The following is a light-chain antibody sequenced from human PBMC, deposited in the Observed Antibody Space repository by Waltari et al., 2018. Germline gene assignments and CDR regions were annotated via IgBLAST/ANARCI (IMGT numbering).Light chain of an antibody. CDR1: QDIRDD. CDR3: LQHNNYPLT. CDR2: AAS. Sequence: DIQMTHSPPSLSASVGDRVTITCRASQDIRDDLGWFQQIPGKDPQRLIYAASKWQPGVPQRFSGSGSGTDVTLTISSLQPEESATYYCLQHNNYPLTFGGGTKVEIK. V-gene: IGKV1-17*01. J-gene: IGKJ4*01.